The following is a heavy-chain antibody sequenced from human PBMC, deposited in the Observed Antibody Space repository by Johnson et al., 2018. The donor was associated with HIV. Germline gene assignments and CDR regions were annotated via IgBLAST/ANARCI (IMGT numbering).Heavy chain of an antibody. Sequence: VQLVESGGGVVQPGRSLRLSCAASGFSFGTYAMHWVRQAPGKGLEWVSRIDTDGSSTSYADSVKGRFTISRDNAKNSLYLQMNSLRAEDTALYYCARAKREYYGSGGVGAFDIWGQGTMVTVSS. V-gene: IGHV3-74*02. D-gene: IGHD3-10*01. CDR2: IDTDGSST. J-gene: IGHJ3*02. CDR3: ARAKREYYGSGGVGAFDI. CDR1: GFSFGTYA.